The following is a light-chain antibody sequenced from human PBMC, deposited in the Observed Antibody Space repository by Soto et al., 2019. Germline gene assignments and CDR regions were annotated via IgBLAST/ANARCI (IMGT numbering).Light chain of an antibody. V-gene: IGKV3D-20*02. CDR3: QQRNNWPPGIT. Sequence: EIVLAPSPGTLSLSPGERATLSCRARQSVSSSYLAWYQQKPGQAPRLLIYGASSRATGIPDRFSGSGSGTDFTLTISRLEPEDFAVYYCQQRNNWPPGITFGQGTRLEIK. J-gene: IGKJ5*01. CDR2: GAS. CDR1: QSVSSSY.